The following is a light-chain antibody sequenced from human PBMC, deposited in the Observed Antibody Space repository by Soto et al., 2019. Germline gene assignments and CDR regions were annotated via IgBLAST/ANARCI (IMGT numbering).Light chain of an antibody. Sequence: EIVLTQSPATLSLSPGERATLSCRASQSVDSNYLAWYQQKPGQAPRLLIYDASNRATGIPARFSGSGSGTDFTLTISSLEPEDFAVYYCQQRSNWPLITFGQGTRLEIK. CDR2: DAS. CDR3: QQRSNWPLIT. V-gene: IGKV3-11*01. J-gene: IGKJ5*01. CDR1: QSVDSNY.